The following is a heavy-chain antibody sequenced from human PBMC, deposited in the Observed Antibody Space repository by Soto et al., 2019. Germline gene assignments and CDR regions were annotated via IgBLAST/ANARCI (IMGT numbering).Heavy chain of an antibody. Sequence: GGSLRLSCTASGFTFGDYAMSWFRQAPGKGLEWVGFIRSKAYGGTTEYAASVKGRFTISRDDSKSIAYLQMNSLKTEDTAVYYCTRAWDSSSSGLVDFDYWGQGTLVTVSS. CDR1: GFTFGDYA. D-gene: IGHD6-6*01. CDR2: IRSKAYGGTT. CDR3: TRAWDSSSSGLVDFDY. J-gene: IGHJ4*02. V-gene: IGHV3-49*03.